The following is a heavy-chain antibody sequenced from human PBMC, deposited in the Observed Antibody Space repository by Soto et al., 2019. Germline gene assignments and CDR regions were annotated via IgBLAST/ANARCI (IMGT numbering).Heavy chain of an antibody. CDR2: ISGSGGST. J-gene: IGHJ4*02. CDR3: AKDWQEVYYYDSSGYPWYFDY. Sequence: GGSLRLSCAASGFTFSSYAMSWVRQAPGKGLEWVSAISGSGGSTYYADSVKGRFTISRDNSKNTLYLQMNSLRAEDTAVYYCAKDWQEVYYYDSSGYPWYFDYWGQGTLVTVSS. D-gene: IGHD3-22*01. V-gene: IGHV3-23*01. CDR1: GFTFSSYA.